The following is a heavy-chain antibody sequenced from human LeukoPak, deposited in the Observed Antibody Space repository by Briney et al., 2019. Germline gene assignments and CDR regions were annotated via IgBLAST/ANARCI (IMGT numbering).Heavy chain of an antibody. CDR3: ARGGLVVVPAAIGWAY. CDR1: GFTFSSYS. D-gene: IGHD2-2*01. CDR2: ISSSRSTI. J-gene: IGHJ4*02. V-gene: IGHV3-48*02. Sequence: GGSLRLSCAASGFTFSSYSMNWVRQAPGKGLEWVSYISSSRSTIYYADSVKGRFTISRDNAKNSLYLQMNSLRDEDTAVYYCARGGLVVVPAAIGWAYWGQGTLVTVSS.